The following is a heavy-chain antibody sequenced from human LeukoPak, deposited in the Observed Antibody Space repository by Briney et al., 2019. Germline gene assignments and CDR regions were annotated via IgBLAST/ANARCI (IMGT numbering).Heavy chain of an antibody. V-gene: IGHV4-39*07. CDR1: GGSISSSSYY. CDR3: ARARGRLLLVDY. CDR2: IYYSGST. D-gene: IGHD2-15*01. Sequence: KPSETLSLTRAVSGGSISSSSYYWGWIRQPPGKWLEWIGSIYYSGSTYYNPSLKSRVTMSVDTSKNQFSLNLSSVTAADPAVYYCARARGRLLLVDYWGQGTLVTVSS. J-gene: IGHJ4*02.